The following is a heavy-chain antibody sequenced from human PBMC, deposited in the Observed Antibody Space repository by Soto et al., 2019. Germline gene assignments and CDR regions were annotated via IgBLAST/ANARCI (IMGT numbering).Heavy chain of an antibody. J-gene: IGHJ4*02. CDR3: AKDHLIFGVVVGIFDY. CDR1: GFTFSSYA. D-gene: IGHD3-3*01. V-gene: IGHV3-23*01. CDR2: ISGSGGST. Sequence: PGGSLRLSCAASGFTFSSYAMSWVRQAPGKGLEWVSAISGSGGSTYYADSVKGRFTISRDNSKNTLYLQMNSLRAEDTAVYYCAKDHLIFGVVVGIFDYWGQGTLVTVSS.